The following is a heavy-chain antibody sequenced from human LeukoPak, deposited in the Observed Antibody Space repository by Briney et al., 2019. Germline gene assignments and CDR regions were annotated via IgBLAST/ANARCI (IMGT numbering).Heavy chain of an antibody. D-gene: IGHD3-22*01. J-gene: IGHJ4*02. V-gene: IGHV1-18*01. CDR2: ISAYNGNT. CDR1: GYTFTSYG. Sequence: ASVKVSCKASGYTFTSYGISWVRQAPGQGLEWMGWISAYNGNTNYAQKLQGRVTMTTDTSTSTVYMELRSLRSDDTAVYYCARDLPPNYYDSSGYPGDYWGQGTLVTVSS. CDR3: ARDLPPNYYDSSGYPGDY.